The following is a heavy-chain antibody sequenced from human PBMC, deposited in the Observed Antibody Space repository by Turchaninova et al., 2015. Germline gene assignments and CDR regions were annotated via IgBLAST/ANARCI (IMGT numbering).Heavy chain of an antibody. Sequence: QVQLVESGGGVVQPGRSLRLSCAASGFTFSNYGIHWVRPAPGKGLGWVAVVSNDGGTKYFEDSVNGRVTIPRENSKNTLFLEMNSLRVDDTAVYYCTKEGGLIGVAGSFAFDIWGQGTMVTVSS. CDR3: TKEGGLIGVAGSFAFDI. CDR2: VSNDGGTK. J-gene: IGHJ3*02. CDR1: GFTFSNYG. D-gene: IGHD6-19*01. V-gene: IGHV3-30*18.